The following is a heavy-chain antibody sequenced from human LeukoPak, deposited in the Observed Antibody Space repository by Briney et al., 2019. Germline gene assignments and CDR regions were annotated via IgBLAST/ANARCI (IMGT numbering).Heavy chain of an antibody. V-gene: IGHV4-34*01. CDR1: GESFSGSY. CDR2: INHSGST. Sequence: PSETLSLTCAVYGESFSGSYWSWIRQPPGKGLEWIGEINHSGSTNYNPSLKSRVTISVDTSKNQFSLKLSSVTAADTAVYYCAREGGFYRPLDYSGQGTLVTVSS. D-gene: IGHD6-25*01. J-gene: IGHJ4*02. CDR3: AREGGFYRPLDY.